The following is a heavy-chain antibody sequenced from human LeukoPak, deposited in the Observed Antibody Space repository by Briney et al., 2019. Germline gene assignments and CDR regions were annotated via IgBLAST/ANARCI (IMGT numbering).Heavy chain of an antibody. CDR2: FDPEDGET. Sequence: GASVKVSCKVCGYTLTELSMHWVRQAPGKGLEWMGGFDPEDGETIYAQKFQGRVTMTEDTSTDTAYMELSSLRSEDTAVYYCATPYLRYSGSYPFDYWGQGTLVTVSS. J-gene: IGHJ4*02. D-gene: IGHD1-26*01. CDR3: ATPYLRYSGSYPFDY. V-gene: IGHV1-24*01. CDR1: GYTLTELS.